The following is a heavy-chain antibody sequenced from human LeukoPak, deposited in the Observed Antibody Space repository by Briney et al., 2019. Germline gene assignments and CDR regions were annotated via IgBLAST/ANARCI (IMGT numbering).Heavy chain of an antibody. V-gene: IGHV3-23*01. CDR3: ARDVAPDSGWDLDY. J-gene: IGHJ4*02. CDR2: IHNSGVKI. Sequence: QAGGSLRLSCAASGFTFSTYSMTWVRQGPGKGLEWVSSIHNSGVKIFYADSVKGRFTISRDNSKNTLYLQMNSLRVEDTAVYYCARDVAPDSGWDLDYWGQGTLVTVSS. CDR1: GFTFSTYS. D-gene: IGHD6-19*01.